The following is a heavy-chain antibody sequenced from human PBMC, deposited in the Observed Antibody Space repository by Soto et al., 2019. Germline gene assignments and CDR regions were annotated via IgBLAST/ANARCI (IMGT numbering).Heavy chain of an antibody. CDR2: INTYNGNT. CDR1: GYTFNSHG. V-gene: IGHV1-18*01. D-gene: IGHD6-19*01. CDR3: ARLQQWLVLDF. Sequence: QVHLVQSGAEVKKPGASVKVSCKASGYTFNSHGISWVRQAPGQGLEWMGWINTYNGNTNYAQKIQGRVTMTTDTSTSTAYMELRSLISDDTAVYYCARLQQWLVLDFWGQGTLVTVSS. J-gene: IGHJ4*02.